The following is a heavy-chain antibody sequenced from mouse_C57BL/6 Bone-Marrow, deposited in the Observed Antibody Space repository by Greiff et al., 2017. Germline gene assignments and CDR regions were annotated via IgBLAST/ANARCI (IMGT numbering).Heavy chain of an antibody. D-gene: IGHD1-1*01. Sequence: QVQLQQPGAELVKPGASVKMSCKASGYTFTSYWITWVKQRPGPGLEWIGDIYPGSGSTNYNEKFKSKATLTVDTSSSTAYMQLSSLTSEDSAVYYCARAFTTVHWYFDVWGTGTTVTVSS. CDR1: GYTFTSYW. V-gene: IGHV1-55*01. CDR2: IYPGSGST. CDR3: ARAFTTVHWYFDV. J-gene: IGHJ1*03.